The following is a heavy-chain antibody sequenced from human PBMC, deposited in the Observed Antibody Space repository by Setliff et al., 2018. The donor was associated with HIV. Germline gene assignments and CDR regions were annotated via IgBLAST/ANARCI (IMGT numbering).Heavy chain of an antibody. Sequence: SETLSLTCAVYGGSFGTYYWSWIRQPPGVGLQWIGEINHSGSTHYNPSLKRRVTISVDTSKNQFSLKLSSVTAADTAVYYCARDYSGNYYGYFDLWGRGTLVTVTS. CDR3: ARDYSGNYYGYFDL. J-gene: IGHJ2*01. CDR2: INHSGST. V-gene: IGHV4-34*01. D-gene: IGHD1-26*01. CDR1: GGSFGTYY.